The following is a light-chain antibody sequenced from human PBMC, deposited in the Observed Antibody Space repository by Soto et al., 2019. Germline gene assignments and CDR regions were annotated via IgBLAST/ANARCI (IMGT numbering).Light chain of an antibody. J-gene: IGKJ2*01. CDR3: QQYGLSPYT. CDR1: QSVSASY. CDR2: GAS. V-gene: IGKV3-20*01. Sequence: EIVLTQSPGTLSLSPGERATLSRRASQSVSASYFAWYQHKPGQAPRLLIYGASSRATGIPDRFSGSGSGTDFTLTISRLEPEDFAVYYCQQYGLSPYTFGQGTKLEI.